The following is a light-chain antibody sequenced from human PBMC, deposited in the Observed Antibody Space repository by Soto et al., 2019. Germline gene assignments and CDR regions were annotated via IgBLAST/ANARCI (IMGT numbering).Light chain of an antibody. CDR2: WAS. J-gene: IGKJ4*01. CDR3: QQHYNTPLS. Sequence: DIVMTQSPDSLAVSLGARATINCKSSQSVLYSSYNRDYLAWYQQKPGQPPKLLIDWASTRESGVPDRISGSGSGTDFTLTISSLQAEDVAVYYCQQHYNTPLSFGGGTKVEIK. CDR1: QSVLYSSYNRDY. V-gene: IGKV4-1*01.